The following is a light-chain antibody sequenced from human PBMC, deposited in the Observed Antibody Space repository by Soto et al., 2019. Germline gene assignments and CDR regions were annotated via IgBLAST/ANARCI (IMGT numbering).Light chain of an antibody. CDR1: QSVGRR. J-gene: IGKJ1*01. Sequence: DIPMAQSPSTLSASVGGRVIITCRASQSVGRRLAWYQQKPGKAPNLLIFDASTLERGVPSRFSGGGSGTEFTLTISSLQPEDFATYHCQQYHTYPWTFGQGTKVDLK. CDR2: DAS. CDR3: QQYHTYPWT. V-gene: IGKV1-5*01.